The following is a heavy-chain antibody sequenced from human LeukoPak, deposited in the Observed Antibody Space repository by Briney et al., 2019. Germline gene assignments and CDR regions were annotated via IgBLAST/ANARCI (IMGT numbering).Heavy chain of an antibody. J-gene: IGHJ2*01. Sequence: SETLSLTCTVSGGSISSYYWSWIRQPPGKGLEWIGYIYYSGSTNYNPSLKSRVTISVDTSKNQFSLKLSSVTAADTAVYYCARDLSAYSNGWYGPLGWYFDLWGRGTLVTVSS. CDR3: ARDLSAYSNGWYGPLGWYFDL. CDR2: IYYSGST. D-gene: IGHD6-19*01. CDR1: GGSISSYY. V-gene: IGHV4-59*01.